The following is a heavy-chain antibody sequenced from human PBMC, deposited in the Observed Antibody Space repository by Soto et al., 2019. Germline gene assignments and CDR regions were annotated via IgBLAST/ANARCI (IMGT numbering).Heavy chain of an antibody. D-gene: IGHD3-3*01. CDR2: ISYDGSNK. Sequence: GGSLRLSCAASGFTFSSYAMHWVRQAPGKGLEWVAVISYDGSNKYYADSVKGRFTISRDNSKNTLYLQMNSLRAEDTAVYYCARSDFWSGYPFDYWGQGTLVTVSS. CDR3: ARSDFWSGYPFDY. CDR1: GFTFSSYA. J-gene: IGHJ4*02. V-gene: IGHV3-30-3*01.